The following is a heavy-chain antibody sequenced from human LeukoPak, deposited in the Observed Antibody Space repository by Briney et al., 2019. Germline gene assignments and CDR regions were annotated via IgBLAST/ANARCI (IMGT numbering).Heavy chain of an antibody. Sequence: PSETLSLTCAVYGGSFSGYYWSWIRQPPGKGLEWIGEINHSGSTNYNPSLKSRVTISVDASKNQFSLKLSSVTAADTAVYYCAGEKSSWYYFTLCGQGTLVTVSS. CDR2: INHSGST. J-gene: IGHJ4*02. V-gene: IGHV4-34*01. CDR3: AGEKSSWYYFTL. D-gene: IGHD6-13*01. CDR1: GGSFSGYY.